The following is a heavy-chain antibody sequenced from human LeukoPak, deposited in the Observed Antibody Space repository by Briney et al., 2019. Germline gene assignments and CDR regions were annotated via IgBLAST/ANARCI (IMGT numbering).Heavy chain of an antibody. J-gene: IGHJ5*02. D-gene: IGHD5-12*01. CDR3: ARDQYSGYDNLIRNWFDP. V-gene: IGHV4-59*12. Sequence: SETLSLTCTVSGGSISSYYWSWIRQPPGKGLEWIGYISYSGSTNYNPSLKSRVTISLDTSKNQFSLKLSSVTAADTAVYYCARDQYSGYDNLIRNWFDPWGQGTLVTVSS. CDR2: ISYSGST. CDR1: GGSISSYY.